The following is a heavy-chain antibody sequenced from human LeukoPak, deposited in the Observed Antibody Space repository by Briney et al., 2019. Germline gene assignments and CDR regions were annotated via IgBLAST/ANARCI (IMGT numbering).Heavy chain of an antibody. D-gene: IGHD3-22*01. CDR1: GFTFSSYW. Sequence: PGGSLRLSCAASGFTFSSYWMSWVRQAPGKGLEWVANIKQDGSEKYYVDSVKGRFTISRDNAKNSLYLQMNSLRAEDTAVYYCARESLDYYDSSGYYFPYFDYWGQGTLVTVSS. CDR3: ARESLDYYDSSGYYFPYFDY. CDR2: IKQDGSEK. V-gene: IGHV3-7*01. J-gene: IGHJ4*02.